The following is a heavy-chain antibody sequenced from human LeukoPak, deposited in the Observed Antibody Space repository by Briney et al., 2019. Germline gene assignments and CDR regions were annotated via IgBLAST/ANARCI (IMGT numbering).Heavy chain of an antibody. J-gene: IGHJ3*02. CDR3: ALGAAFDI. Sequence: SETLSLTCTVSGASITSYFWSWVRQPPGKGLEWIGYVYYTESPNYNPSLKSRLTISVDTSKNQFSLRLTSVTPADTAVYYCALGAAFDIWGQGTMVTVS. CDR2: VYYTESP. CDR1: GASITSYF. V-gene: IGHV4-59*01.